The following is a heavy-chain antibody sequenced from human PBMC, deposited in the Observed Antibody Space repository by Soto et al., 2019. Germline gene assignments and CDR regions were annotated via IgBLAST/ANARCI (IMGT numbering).Heavy chain of an antibody. J-gene: IGHJ4*02. D-gene: IGHD3-22*01. V-gene: IGHV3-48*01. CDR1: GFTFSSYS. CDR3: ARGAYYYDSSGLSY. Sequence: EVQLVESGGGLVQPGGSLRHSCAASGFTFSSYSMNWVRQAPGKGLEWVSYISSSSSTIYYADSVKGRFTISRDNAKNSLYLQMNSLRAEDTAVYYCARGAYYYDSSGLSYWGQGTLVTVSS. CDR2: ISSSSSTI.